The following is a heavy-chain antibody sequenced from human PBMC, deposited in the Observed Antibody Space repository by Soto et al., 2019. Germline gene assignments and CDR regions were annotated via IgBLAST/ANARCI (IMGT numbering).Heavy chain of an antibody. Sequence: QVQLVQSGAEEKKPGASVKVSCNASGYTFTSYAMHWFRQAPGQRLEWMGWINAGNGNTKYSQQVQGRVTITRDTSASTAYSELSSLRSEDTAVYYCARDPSYYGMDVWGQGTTGSFSS. CDR1: GYTFTSYA. CDR3: ARDPSYYGMDV. V-gene: IGHV1-3*05. J-gene: IGHJ6*02. CDR2: INAGNGNT.